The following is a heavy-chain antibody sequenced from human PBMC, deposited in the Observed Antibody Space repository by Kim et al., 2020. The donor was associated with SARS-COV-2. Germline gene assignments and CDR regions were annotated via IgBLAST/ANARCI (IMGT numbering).Heavy chain of an antibody. Sequence: SQTLSLTCALSGDSVSSNTAAWNWVRQSPSRGLEWLGRTYYRSKWYQDYAESFKGRISIKSDTSTNQFSLQLNSVTPDDTALYYYARAETAYDPFDFWGQGTLVTVSS. CDR1: GDSVSSNTAA. D-gene: IGHD5-12*01. V-gene: IGHV6-1*01. CDR2: TYYRSKWYQ. CDR3: ARAETAYDPFDF. J-gene: IGHJ4*02.